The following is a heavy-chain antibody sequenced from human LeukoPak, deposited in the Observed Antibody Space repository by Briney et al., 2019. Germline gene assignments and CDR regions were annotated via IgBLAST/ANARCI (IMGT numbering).Heavy chain of an antibody. CDR1: GFTFSSYA. CDR3: ARGGGYCSSTSCYFNWFDP. V-gene: IGHV3-30*01. CDR2: ISYDGSNK. Sequence: GGSLRLSCAASGFTFSSYAMHWVRPAPGKGLEWVAVISYDGSNKYYADSVKGRFTISRDNSKNTLYLQMNSLRAEDTAVYYCARGGGYCSSTSCYFNWFDPWGQGTLVTVSS. D-gene: IGHD2-2*01. J-gene: IGHJ5*02.